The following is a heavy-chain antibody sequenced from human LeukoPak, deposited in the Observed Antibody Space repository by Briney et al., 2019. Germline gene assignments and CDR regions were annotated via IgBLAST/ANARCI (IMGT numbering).Heavy chain of an antibody. J-gene: IGHJ4*02. CDR2: IYYSGST. CDR3: ARRLRRRGVSYFDY. Sequence: SQTLSLTCTVSGGSISSGGYYWSWIRQHPGKGLEWIGYIYYSGSTYYNPSLKSRVTISVDTSKNQFSLKLSSVTAADTAVYYCARRLRRRGVSYFDYWSQGSLVTVSS. V-gene: IGHV4-31*03. D-gene: IGHD4-17*01. CDR1: GGSISSGGYY.